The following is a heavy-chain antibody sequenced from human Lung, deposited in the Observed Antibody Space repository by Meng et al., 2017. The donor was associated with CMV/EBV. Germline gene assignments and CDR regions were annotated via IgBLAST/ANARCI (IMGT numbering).Heavy chain of an antibody. Sequence: ASLKISXNASAYSFTSCDISWVRQAPGQGLEWMGWISGYNGNTKYAQKLQGRVTLTTDTSTSTASMELRRLSSDDTAVYYCARDTLVVLSVTNFGFLNWFDLWGQGTLVTVSS. CDR1: AYSFTSCD. V-gene: IGHV1-18*01. CDR3: ARDTLVVLSVTNFGFLNWFDL. D-gene: IGHD2-2*01. J-gene: IGHJ5*02. CDR2: ISGYNGNT.